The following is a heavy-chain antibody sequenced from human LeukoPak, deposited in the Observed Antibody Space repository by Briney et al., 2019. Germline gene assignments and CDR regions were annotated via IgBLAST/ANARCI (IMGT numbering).Heavy chain of an antibody. CDR3: ARGVPPGSSYSYWFDP. CDR1: GYTFTGYY. CDR2: INPNSGGT. J-gene: IGHJ5*02. V-gene: IGHV1-2*02. Sequence: GASVKVSCKASGYTFTGYYMHWVRQAPGQGLEWMGWINPNSGGTNYAQKFQGRVTMTRDTSISTAYMELSRLRSDDTAVYYCARGVPPGSSYSYWFDPWGQGTLVTVSS. D-gene: IGHD1-26*01.